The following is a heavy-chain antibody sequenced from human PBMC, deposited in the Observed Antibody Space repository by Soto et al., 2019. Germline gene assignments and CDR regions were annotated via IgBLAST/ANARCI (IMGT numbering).Heavy chain of an antibody. V-gene: IGHV1-69*06. CDR3: ASQIEYCSSTSCPRWFDP. D-gene: IGHD2-2*01. CDR1: GGTFSSYA. CDR2: IIPIFGTA. Sequence: QVQLVQSGAEVKKPGSSVKVSCKASGGTFSSYAISWVRQAPGQGLEWMGGIIPIFGTANYAQKFQGRVTITEDKSTSTAYMELSSRRSEDTAVYYCASQIEYCSSTSCPRWFDPWGQGTLVTVSS. J-gene: IGHJ5*02.